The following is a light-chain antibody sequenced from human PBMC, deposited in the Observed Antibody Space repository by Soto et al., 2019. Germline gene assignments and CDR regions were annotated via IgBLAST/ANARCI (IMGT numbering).Light chain of an antibody. CDR1: QTISSS. J-gene: IGKJ2*01. V-gene: IGKV1-5*03. CDR3: QQYDSYSPYT. Sequence: DIQMTQFPPTLSASIGDRVTITCRASQTISSSLAWYQQKPGKAPKLLIYTASTLETGVPSRFSGSGSGTEFNLTISSLQPDDCATYYCQQYDSYSPYTFGQGTRLEIK. CDR2: TAS.